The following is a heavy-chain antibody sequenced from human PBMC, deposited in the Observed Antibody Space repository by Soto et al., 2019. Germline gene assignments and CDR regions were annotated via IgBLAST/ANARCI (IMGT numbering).Heavy chain of an antibody. V-gene: IGHV1-2*04. D-gene: IGHD5-12*01. J-gene: IGHJ4*02. CDR2: INPNSGGT. CDR1: GYTFTGYY. CDR3: AREGVDVVATSFDY. Sequence: ASVKVSCKASGYTFTGYYMHWVRQAPGQGLEWMGWINPNSGGTNYAQKFQGWVTMTRDTSISTAYMELSRLRSDDTAVYYCAREGVDVVATSFDYWGQGTLVTVSS.